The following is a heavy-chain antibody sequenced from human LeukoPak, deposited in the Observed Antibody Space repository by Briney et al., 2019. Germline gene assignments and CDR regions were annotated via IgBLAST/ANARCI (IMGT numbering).Heavy chain of an antibody. CDR2: INHSGST. J-gene: IGHJ4*02. Sequence: SETLSLTCAVYGGSFSGYYWSWIRQPPGKGLEWIGEINHSGSTNYNPSLKSRVTISVDTSKNQFSLKLSSVTAADTAVYYCARGQDVTYYFDYWGQGNPGHRLL. D-gene: IGHD3-16*01. V-gene: IGHV4-34*01. CDR1: GGSFSGYY. CDR3: ARGQDVTYYFDY.